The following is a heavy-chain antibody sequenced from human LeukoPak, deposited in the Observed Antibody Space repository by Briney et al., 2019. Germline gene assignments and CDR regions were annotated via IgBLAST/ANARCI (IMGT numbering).Heavy chain of an antibody. CDR2: FSYSGST. CDR1: GGSISSYY. CDR3: ARSSGWYWSFDY. V-gene: IGHV4-59*08. Sequence: PSETLSLTCTVSGGSISSYYWSWIRQPPGKGLEWIGYFSYSGSTDYNPSLKSRVTISVDTSKNQFSLNLSSVTAADTAVYYCARSSGWYWSFDYWGQGTLVTVSS. J-gene: IGHJ4*02. D-gene: IGHD6-19*01.